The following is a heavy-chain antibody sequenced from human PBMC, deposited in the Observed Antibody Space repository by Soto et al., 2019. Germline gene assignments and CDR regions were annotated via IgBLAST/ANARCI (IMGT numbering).Heavy chain of an antibody. CDR3: ARVRGGALDS. V-gene: IGHV3-23*01. J-gene: IGHJ4*02. CDR1: GFTFNTFA. Sequence: PGGSLRLSCVVSGFTFNTFAMTWVRQAPGKGLEWVSALSGSGSLSYYADSVKGRFTISRDNSKNTLYLQMNNLRVDETAVYFCARVRGGALDSWGQGTLVSVSS. CDR2: LSGSGSLS. D-gene: IGHD2-15*01.